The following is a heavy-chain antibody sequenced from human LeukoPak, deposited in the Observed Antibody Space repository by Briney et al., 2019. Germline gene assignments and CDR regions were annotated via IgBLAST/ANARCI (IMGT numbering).Heavy chain of an antibody. V-gene: IGHV3-30*02. J-gene: IGHJ3*01. D-gene: IGHD2-8*01. CDR3: TCDLNRSDGL. CDR1: GFIFRNYG. Sequence: GGSLRLSCAASGFIFRNYGLHWVRQAPGKGLEWVAFIRYDGANKFYADSVKGRFTISRDNSKNTLYLQLNSLRVEDTAVYYCTCDLNRSDGLWGQGTMVTVSS. CDR2: IRYDGANK.